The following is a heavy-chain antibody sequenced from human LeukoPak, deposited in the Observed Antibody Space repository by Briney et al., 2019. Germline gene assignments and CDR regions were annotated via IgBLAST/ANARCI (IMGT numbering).Heavy chain of an antibody. J-gene: IGHJ3*02. CDR1: GYSISSGYY. CDR2: MYHSGST. CDR3: ARHGGSNHIQRTFDI. Sequence: PSETLSLTCDVSGYSISSGYYWGWIRQPPGKGLEFIGSMYHSGSTYHNPSLKSRVTISVDTSKNQFSLKLSSVTAADTAVYYCARHGGSNHIQRTFDIWGKGTMVTVSS. V-gene: IGHV4-38-2*01. D-gene: IGHD1-26*01.